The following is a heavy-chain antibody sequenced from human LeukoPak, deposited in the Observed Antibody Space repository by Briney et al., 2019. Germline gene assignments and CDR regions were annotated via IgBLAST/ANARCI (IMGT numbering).Heavy chain of an antibody. CDR2: IYYSGST. Sequence: SETLSLTCTVSGGSISSSSYYWGWIRQPPGKGLEWIGSIYYSGSTYYNPSLKSRVTMSVDTSKNQFSLKLSSVTAADTAVYYCARTVPAATIWYFDYWGQGTPVTVSS. J-gene: IGHJ4*02. D-gene: IGHD2-2*01. CDR1: GGSISSSSYY. V-gene: IGHV4-39*07. CDR3: ARTVPAATIWYFDY.